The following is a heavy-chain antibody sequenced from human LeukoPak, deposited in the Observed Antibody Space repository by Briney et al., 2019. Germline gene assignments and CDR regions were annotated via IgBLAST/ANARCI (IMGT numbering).Heavy chain of an antibody. D-gene: IGHD3-10*01. Sequence: GASVKVSCKASGGTFSSYAISWVRQAPGQGLEWMGGIIPIFGTANYAQKFQGRVTITTGESTSTAYMELSSLRSEDTAVYYCARVIYGSGSYSGYYYYYYMDVWGKGTTVTVSS. V-gene: IGHV1-69*05. J-gene: IGHJ6*03. CDR1: GGTFSSYA. CDR2: IIPIFGTA. CDR3: ARVIYGSGSYSGYYYYYYMDV.